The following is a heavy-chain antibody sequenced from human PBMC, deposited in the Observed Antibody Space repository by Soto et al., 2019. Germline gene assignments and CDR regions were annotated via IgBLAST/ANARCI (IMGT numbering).Heavy chain of an antibody. CDR1: GFTFSDYG. Sequence: QVQLVESGGGVVQPGRSLRLSCAASGFTFSDYGMHWVRQTPGKGLEWVAVIWHDGNEKYYADSAKGRFTVSRDDSKNTLYLEVNSLRAEDTARDSFATEFGQYGKYRFAPWGQGTLVAVSS. D-gene: IGHD3-16*01. CDR3: ATEFGQYGKYRFAP. V-gene: IGHV3-33*01. J-gene: IGHJ5*02. CDR2: IWHDGNEK.